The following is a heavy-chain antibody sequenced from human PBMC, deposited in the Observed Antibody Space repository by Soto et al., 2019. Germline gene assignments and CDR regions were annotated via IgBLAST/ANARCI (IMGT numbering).Heavy chain of an antibody. CDR3: ARDEADYYDSSGYYEPRPYFDY. D-gene: IGHD3-22*01. CDR1: GFTFSSYG. Sequence: QVQLVESGGGVVQPGRSLRLSCAASGFTFSSYGMHWVRQAPGKGLEWVAVIWYDGSNKYYADSVKGRFTISRDNSKNTLYLQMNSLRAEDTAVYYCARDEADYYDSSGYYEPRPYFDYWGQGTLVTVSS. CDR2: IWYDGSNK. J-gene: IGHJ4*02. V-gene: IGHV3-33*01.